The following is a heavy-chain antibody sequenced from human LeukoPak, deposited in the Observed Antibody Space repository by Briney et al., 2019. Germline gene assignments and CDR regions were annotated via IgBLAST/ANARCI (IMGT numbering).Heavy chain of an antibody. V-gene: IGHV3-7*01. Sequence: PGGSLRLSCAASGFTFSSDWMSWVRQAPGKGLEWVANIKQDGSEKYYVDSVKGRSTISRDNAKNSLYLQMNSLRAEDTAVYYCARVVGRYYDSSVGSSAFDIWGQGTMVTVSS. J-gene: IGHJ3*02. D-gene: IGHD3-22*01. CDR2: IKQDGSEK. CDR1: GFTFSSDW. CDR3: ARVVGRYYDSSVGSSAFDI.